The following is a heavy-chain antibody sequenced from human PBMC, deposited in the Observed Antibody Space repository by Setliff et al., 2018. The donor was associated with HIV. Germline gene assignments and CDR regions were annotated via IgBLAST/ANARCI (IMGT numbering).Heavy chain of an antibody. Sequence: ASVKVSCKASGGTFNNYAISWVRQAPGQGLEWVGGIIPLFGTTNYAQKFQGRVTITADESTNTARMELNSLRSIDTAMYYCATVFYYNSESYSLDYWGQGMLVTVSS. CDR3: ATVFYYNSESYSLDY. D-gene: IGHD3-10*01. CDR1: GGTFNNYA. V-gene: IGHV1-69*13. J-gene: IGHJ4*02. CDR2: IIPLFGTT.